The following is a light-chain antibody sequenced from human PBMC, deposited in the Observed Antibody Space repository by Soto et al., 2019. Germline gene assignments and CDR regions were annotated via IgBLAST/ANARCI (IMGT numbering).Light chain of an antibody. CDR3: QQRSTPFT. J-gene: IGKJ3*01. CDR1: QSVSSY. CDR2: DAS. Sequence: EIVLTQSPATLSLSPGERATLSCRASQSVSSYLAWYQHKPGQAPRLLIYDASTKATGIPARFSGSGSGTDFTLTISSLEPEDFAVYYCQQRSTPFTFGPGTKVDIK. V-gene: IGKV3-11*01.